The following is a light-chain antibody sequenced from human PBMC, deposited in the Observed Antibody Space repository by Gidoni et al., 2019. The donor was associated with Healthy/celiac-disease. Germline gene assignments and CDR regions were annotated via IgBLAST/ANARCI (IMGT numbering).Light chain of an antibody. J-gene: IGLJ2*01. Sequence: QAVVTQELSLTVSQRGTVTLTCGSSTGAVTSGHYPYWFQQKPGHAPRTLIYDTRNKHSWTPARFSGSLLGGKAALTLSGAQPEDEAEYYCLLSYSGARVVFGGGTKLTVL. CDR3: LLSYSGARVV. CDR2: DTR. CDR1: TGAVTSGHY. V-gene: IGLV7-46*01.